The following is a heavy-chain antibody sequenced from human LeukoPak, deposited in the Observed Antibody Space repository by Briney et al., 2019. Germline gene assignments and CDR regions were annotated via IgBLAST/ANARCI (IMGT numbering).Heavy chain of an antibody. V-gene: IGHV3-21*01. Sequence: GGSLRLSCAASGFTFSTHSMYWVRQAPGKGLEWVSSISASSNFIHYAESVRGRFTISRDNAKYSLYLQMNSLGAQDTAVYYCARPATGYCSSAGCHWDSWGQGTLVTVSS. J-gene: IGHJ4*02. CDR3: ARPATGYCSSAGCHWDS. CDR2: ISASSNFI. D-gene: IGHD2-2*01. CDR1: GFTFSTHS.